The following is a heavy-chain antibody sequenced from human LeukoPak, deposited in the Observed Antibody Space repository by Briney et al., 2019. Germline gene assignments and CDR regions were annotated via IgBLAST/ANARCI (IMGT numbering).Heavy chain of an antibody. Sequence: SVKVSCKASGGTFSSYAISWVRQAPGQGLEWMGGIIPIFGTANYAQKFQGRVTITADEPTSTAYMELSSLRSEDTAVYYCARVSCSGGSCYDYYGMDVWGQGTTVTVSS. CDR1: GGTFSSYA. D-gene: IGHD2-15*01. CDR3: ARVSCSGGSCYDYYGMDV. V-gene: IGHV1-69*13. CDR2: IIPIFGTA. J-gene: IGHJ6*02.